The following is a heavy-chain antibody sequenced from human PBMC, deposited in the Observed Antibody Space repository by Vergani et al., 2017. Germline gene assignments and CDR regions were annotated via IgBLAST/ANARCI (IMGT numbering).Heavy chain of an antibody. V-gene: IGHV4-38-2*01. CDR2: IHHSGDT. CDR3: ARHRGSGGFFPSSYFYGMDV. CDR1: DSSIMTNPY. Sequence: QVQLQESGPGLVKPSETLTLTCDVSDSSIMTNPYWGWFRQSPGKGLEWIGCIHHSGDTHYNSSLKSRVSISIVSSSKFSLSLTSVTAADTAIYYCARHRGSGGFFPSSYFYGMDVFVHGTTVTVSS. D-gene: IGHD3-10*01. J-gene: IGHJ6*02.